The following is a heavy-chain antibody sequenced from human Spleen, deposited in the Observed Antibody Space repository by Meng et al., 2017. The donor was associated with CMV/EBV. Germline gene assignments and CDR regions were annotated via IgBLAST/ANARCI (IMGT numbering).Heavy chain of an antibody. D-gene: IGHD6-6*01. Sequence: SQTLSLTCAVYGGSFSGYYWSWIRQPPGKGLEWIGEINHSGSTNYNPSLKSRVTISVDTSKNQFALKLSSVTAADTAVYYCAVWARSSSNSATYYFDYWGQGTLVTVSS. CDR3: AVWARSSSNSATYYFDY. V-gene: IGHV4-34*01. J-gene: IGHJ4*02. CDR2: INHSGST. CDR1: GGSFSGYY.